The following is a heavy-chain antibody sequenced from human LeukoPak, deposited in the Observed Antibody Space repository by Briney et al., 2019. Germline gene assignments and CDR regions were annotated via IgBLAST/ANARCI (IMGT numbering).Heavy chain of an antibody. CDR1: GYTLTELS. J-gene: IGHJ4*02. CDR2: FDPEDGET. Sequence: ASVKVSCKVSGYTLTELSMHWVRQAPGKGLEWMGGFDPEDGETIYAQKFQGGVTMTEDTSTDTAYMELSSLRSEDTAVYYCATLQYYDFWSGYYTGDYWGQGTLVTVSS. CDR3: ATLQYYDFWSGYYTGDY. V-gene: IGHV1-24*01. D-gene: IGHD3-3*01.